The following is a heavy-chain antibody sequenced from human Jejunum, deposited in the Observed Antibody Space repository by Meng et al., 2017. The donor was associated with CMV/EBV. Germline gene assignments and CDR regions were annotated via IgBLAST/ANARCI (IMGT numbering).Heavy chain of an antibody. V-gene: IGHV3-48*03. CDR1: GFNFNSYE. D-gene: IGHD4-11*01. J-gene: IGHJ4*02. CDR3: ARLQWAAFDY. Sequence: CAMSGFNFNSYEMNGVRQAPGKGLEWVAYITGSGNTIYYADSVRGRFTISRDNAKNSLFLQMSGLRAEDTAVYYCARLQWAAFDYWGQGALVTVSS. CDR2: ITGSGNTI.